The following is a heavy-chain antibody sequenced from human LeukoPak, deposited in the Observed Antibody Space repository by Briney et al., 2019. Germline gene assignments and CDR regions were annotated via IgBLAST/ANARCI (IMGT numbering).Heavy chain of an antibody. D-gene: IGHD5-18*01. Sequence: PGGSLRLSCAASGFTFSSYAMHWVRQAPGKGLEWVAVISYDGSNKYYADSVKGRFTISRDNAKNSLYLQMNSLRAEDTALYYCAKVRGYSYGPFDYWGQGTLVTVSS. CDR2: ISYDGSNK. CDR3: AKVRGYSYGPFDY. J-gene: IGHJ4*02. V-gene: IGHV3-30-3*01. CDR1: GFTFSSYA.